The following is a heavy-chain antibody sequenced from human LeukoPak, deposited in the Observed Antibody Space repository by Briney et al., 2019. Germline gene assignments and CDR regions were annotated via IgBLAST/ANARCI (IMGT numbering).Heavy chain of an antibody. V-gene: IGHV3-20*04. CDR1: GFTFDDYG. D-gene: IGHD6-13*01. CDR3: ARGGAAAATDY. CDR2: INWNGGST. Sequence: GGSLRLSCAASGFTFDDYGMSWVRQAPGKGLEWVSGINWNGGSTGYADSVKGRFTISRDNAKNSLYLQMNRLRAEDTALYYCARGGAAAATDYWGQGTLVTVSS. J-gene: IGHJ4*02.